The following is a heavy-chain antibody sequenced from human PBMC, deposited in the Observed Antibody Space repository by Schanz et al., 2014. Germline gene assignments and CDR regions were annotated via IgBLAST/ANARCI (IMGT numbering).Heavy chain of an antibody. CDR3: ASGIYYYNTGGGFDY. V-gene: IGHV3-23*01. CDR2: ISGSGGST. D-gene: IGHD3-10*01. J-gene: IGHJ4*02. Sequence: EVQLLESGGGLVQPGGSLRLSCAASGFTFTTHSMTWVRQAPGKGLEWVSGISGSGGSTYYADSVKGRFTISRDKSKTTRSLHMNSLRAEDAATDLCASGIYYYNTGGGFDYWGQGTLVTVSS. CDR1: GFTFTTHS.